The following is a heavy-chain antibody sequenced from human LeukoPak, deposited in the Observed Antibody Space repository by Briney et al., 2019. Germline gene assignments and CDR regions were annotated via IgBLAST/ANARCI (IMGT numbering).Heavy chain of an antibody. Sequence: GGSLRLSCAASGFPFSSYSMTWVRQAPGKGLEWVANIKPDGTTKFYVDSVKGRFTISGDNALNSLYLQMNSLRAEDTAIYYCARSIPYGTTWYGRSDYWGQGTLVTVSS. J-gene: IGHJ4*02. CDR1: GFPFSSYS. CDR3: ARSIPYGTTWYGRSDY. D-gene: IGHD6-13*01. V-gene: IGHV3-7*03. CDR2: IKPDGTTK.